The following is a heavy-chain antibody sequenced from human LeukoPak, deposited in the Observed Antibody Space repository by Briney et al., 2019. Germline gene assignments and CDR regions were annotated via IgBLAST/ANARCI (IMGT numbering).Heavy chain of an antibody. J-gene: IGHJ4*02. CDR1: GYTFTGYY. D-gene: IGHD3-22*01. V-gene: IGHV1-2*02. CDR3: ARGSYYDSSGYSGVRLFDY. CDR2: INPNSGGT. Sequence: ASVKVSCKASGYTFTGYYMHWVRQAPGQGPEWMGWINPNSGGTSYALKFQGRVTMTSDTSISTAYMDLSRLRSDDMAVYYCARGSYYDSSGYSGVRLFDYWGQGTLVTVSS.